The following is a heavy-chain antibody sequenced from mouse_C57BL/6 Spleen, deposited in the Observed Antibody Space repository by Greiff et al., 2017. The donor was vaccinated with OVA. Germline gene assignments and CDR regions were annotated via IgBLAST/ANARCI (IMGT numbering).Heavy chain of an antibody. Sequence: VQLKESGPGMVKPSQSLSLTCTVTGYSITSGYDWHWIRHFPGNKLEWMGYISYSGSTNYNPSLKSRISITHDTSKNHFFLKLNSVTTEDTATYYCARAYDSYAMDYWGQGTSVTVSS. CDR1: GYSITSGYD. D-gene: IGHD2-10*02. CDR2: ISYSGST. J-gene: IGHJ4*01. V-gene: IGHV3-1*01. CDR3: ARAYDSYAMDY.